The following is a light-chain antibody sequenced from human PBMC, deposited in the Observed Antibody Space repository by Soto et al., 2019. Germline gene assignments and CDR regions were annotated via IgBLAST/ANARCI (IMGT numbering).Light chain of an antibody. CDR1: QDISNY. V-gene: IGKV1-33*01. CDR2: DAS. J-gene: IGKJ4*01. Sequence: DIQMTQSPSSLSASVGDRVTITCQASQDISNYLNWYQQKPGKAPKLLIYDASNLETGVPSRFSGSGSGTDFTFTISSLQPEDSATYYCQQYDNRSLTFGGGNKVEIK. CDR3: QQYDNRSLT.